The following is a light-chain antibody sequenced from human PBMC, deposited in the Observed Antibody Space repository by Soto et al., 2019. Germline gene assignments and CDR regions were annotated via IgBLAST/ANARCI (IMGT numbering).Light chain of an antibody. Sequence: QSALTQPPSASGSPGQSVTISCTGTSSDIGSYNLVSWYQQHPGKAPQLIIYEATKRPSGVSSRFSGSKSANAASLTISGLQGEDEADYYCSSYTGSTTFVAFGGWTKLTVL. CDR3: SSYTGSTTFVA. V-gene: IGLV2-23*02. CDR1: SSDIGSYNL. CDR2: EAT. J-gene: IGLJ2*01.